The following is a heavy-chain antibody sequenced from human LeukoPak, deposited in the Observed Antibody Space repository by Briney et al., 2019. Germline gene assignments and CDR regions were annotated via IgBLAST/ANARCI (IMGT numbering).Heavy chain of an antibody. CDR1: GSTFSSYS. Sequence: GGSLRLSCAASGSTFSSYSMNWVRQAPGKGLEWVSYISSSGSTIYYAGSVKGRFTISRDNAKNSLYLQMNSLRAEDTAVYYCAELGITMIGGVWGKGTTVTISS. CDR3: AELGITMIGGV. V-gene: IGHV3-48*04. J-gene: IGHJ6*04. D-gene: IGHD3-10*02. CDR2: ISSSGSTI.